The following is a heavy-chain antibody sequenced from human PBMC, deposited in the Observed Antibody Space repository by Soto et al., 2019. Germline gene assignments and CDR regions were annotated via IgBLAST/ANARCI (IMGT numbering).Heavy chain of an antibody. J-gene: IGHJ6*02. CDR1: GYSFPSEW. CDR3: ARIPHITTSYYDHPAVMDF. D-gene: IGHD3-10*01. Sequence: PREAMKISCKGSGYSFPSEWIGWVRQMPGKGLEWMGSIYPADSDTRYSPSFQGQVTISADKSIRTAYLEWSSLKASDSGVYYCARIPHITTSYYDHPAVMDFWGQGTTVTVSS. CDR2: IYPADSDT. V-gene: IGHV5-51*01.